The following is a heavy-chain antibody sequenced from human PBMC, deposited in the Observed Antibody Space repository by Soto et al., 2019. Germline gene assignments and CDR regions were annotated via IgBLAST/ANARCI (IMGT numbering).Heavy chain of an antibody. Sequence: PSETLSLTCTVSGGSISPYYWSWIRQPPGKGLEWIGYIYYGGSTSYNPSLKSRVTISVDTSKNQFSLKLTSVTAADTAVYYCARDKITGLFDYWGQGTLVTSPQ. CDR2: IYYGGST. J-gene: IGHJ4*02. CDR3: ARDKITGLFDY. V-gene: IGHV4-59*12. D-gene: IGHD2-8*02. CDR1: GGSISPYY.